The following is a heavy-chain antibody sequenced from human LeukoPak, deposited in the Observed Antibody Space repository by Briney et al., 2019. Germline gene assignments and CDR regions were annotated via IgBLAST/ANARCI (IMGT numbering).Heavy chain of an antibody. V-gene: IGHV3-23*01. Sequence: GGSLRLSCAASGFTFSSYAMGWVRQAPGKGLEWVSAISGSAGTTYYADSVKGRFTISRDNSKNTLFLQMNSLRAEDTAAYYCAKNYYGSGSSSLDYRGQGTLVTVSS. D-gene: IGHD3-10*01. CDR3: AKNYYGSGSSSLDY. J-gene: IGHJ4*02. CDR2: ISGSAGTT. CDR1: GFTFSSYA.